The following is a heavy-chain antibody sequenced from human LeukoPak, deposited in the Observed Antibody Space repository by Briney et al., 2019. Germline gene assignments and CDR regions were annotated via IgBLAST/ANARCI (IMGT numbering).Heavy chain of an antibody. J-gene: IGHJ4*02. CDR2: ISAYNGNT. CDR3: AGDSSGYSPLGY. D-gene: IGHD3-22*01. CDR1: GYTFTGYY. Sequence: ASVKVSCKASGYTFTGYYMHWVRQAPGQGLEWMGWISAYNGNTNYAQKLQGRVTMTTDTSTSTAYMELRSLRSDDTAVYYCAGDSSGYSPLGYWGQGTLVTVSS. V-gene: IGHV1-18*04.